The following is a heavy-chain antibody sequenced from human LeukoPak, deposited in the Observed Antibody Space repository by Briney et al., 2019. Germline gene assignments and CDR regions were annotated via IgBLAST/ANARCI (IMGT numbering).Heavy chain of an antibody. V-gene: IGHV4-34*01. CDR1: GGSFSGYY. J-gene: IGHJ5*02. CDR2: INHSGST. D-gene: IGHD1-26*01. CDR3: ARRIYHVSRRISSGSYYTGGWFDP. Sequence: SETLSLTCAVYGGSFSGYYWSWIRQPPGKGLEWIGEINHSGSTNFNPSLKSRVTISVDTSKNQFSLKLSSVTAADTAVYYCARRIYHVSRRISSGSYYTGGWFDPWGQGTLVTVSS.